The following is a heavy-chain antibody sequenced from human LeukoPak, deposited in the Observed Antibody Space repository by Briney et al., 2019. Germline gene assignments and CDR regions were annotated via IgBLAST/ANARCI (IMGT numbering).Heavy chain of an antibody. V-gene: IGHV1-69*05. Sequence: SVKVSCKASGGTFSSYAISWVRQAPGQGLEWMGRIIPIFGTANYAQKFQGRVTITTDESTSTAYMELSSLRSEDTAVYHCARAGVNDYRGKSLAFDIWGQGTMVTVSS. CDR1: GGTFSSYA. CDR2: IIPIFGTA. D-gene: IGHD4-23*01. J-gene: IGHJ3*02. CDR3: ARAGVNDYRGKSLAFDI.